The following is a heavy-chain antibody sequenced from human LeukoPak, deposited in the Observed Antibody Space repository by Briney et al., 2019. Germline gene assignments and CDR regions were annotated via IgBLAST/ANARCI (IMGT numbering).Heavy chain of an antibody. V-gene: IGHV1-69*06. CDR2: IIPIFGTA. CDR1: GGTFSSYA. CDR3: AAESSPAPFYYYGMDV. J-gene: IGHJ6*02. Sequence: SVKVSCKASGGTFSSYAISWVRQAPGQGLEWMGGIIPIFGTANYAQKFQGRVTITADKSTSTAYMELSSLRSEDTAVYYCAAESSPAPFYYYGMDVWGQGTTVTVSS. D-gene: IGHD6-6*01.